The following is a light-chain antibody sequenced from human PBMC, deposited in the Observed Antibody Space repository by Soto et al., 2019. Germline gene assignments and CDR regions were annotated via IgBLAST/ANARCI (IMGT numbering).Light chain of an antibody. CDR2: SDN. J-gene: IGLJ3*02. CDR1: GSNVGRNT. CDR3: AVWDDSLNGRV. Sequence: QSVLTQPPSASGTPGQRVIISCSGSGSNVGRNTVSWYQQLPGTAHKLLIYSDNQRPSGVPDRLSASKSGTSASLAISGLQSEDEADYYCAVWDDSLNGRVFGGGTKLTVL. V-gene: IGLV1-44*01.